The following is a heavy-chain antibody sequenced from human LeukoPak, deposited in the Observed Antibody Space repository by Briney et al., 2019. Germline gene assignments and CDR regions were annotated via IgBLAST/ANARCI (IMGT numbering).Heavy chain of an antibody. D-gene: IGHD3-10*01. CDR2: ISAYNGNT. J-gene: IGHJ4*02. CDR1: GYTFTSYG. Sequence: GASVKVSCKASGYTFTSYGISWVRQAPGQGLEWMGWISAYNGNTNYAQKLQGRVTMTTDTSTSTAYMELRSLRSDDTAVYYCARDYYGSGFSPPFDYWGQGTLVTVSS. CDR3: ARDYYGSGFSPPFDY. V-gene: IGHV1-18*01.